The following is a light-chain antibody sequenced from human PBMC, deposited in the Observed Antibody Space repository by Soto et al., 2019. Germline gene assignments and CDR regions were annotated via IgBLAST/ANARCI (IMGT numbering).Light chain of an antibody. V-gene: IGKV3-15*01. CDR2: GAS. Sequence: EIVMTQSPATLSVSPGERATLSCRASQSVSSNLAWYQQKPGQAPRLLIYGASSRATGIPARFSGSGSGTEFTLTISSLQSEDFAVYYCQQSGSSPGTFGQGTKVDIK. CDR1: QSVSSN. CDR3: QQSGSSPGT. J-gene: IGKJ1*01.